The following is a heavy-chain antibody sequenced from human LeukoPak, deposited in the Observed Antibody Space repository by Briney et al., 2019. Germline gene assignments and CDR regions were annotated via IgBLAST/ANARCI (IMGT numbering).Heavy chain of an antibody. CDR3: ARGRLIVAPGVYYFEY. CDR2: IYYRGGT. D-gene: IGHD5-12*01. J-gene: IGHJ4*02. CDR1: GGSSSTYY. Sequence: SETLSLTCTVSGGSSSTYYWSWIRQPPGKGLEWIGYIYYRGGTNYNPSLESRVTISGDTSKNEFSLKLTSVTAADTAVYYCARGRLIVAPGVYYFEYWGQGILVTVSS. V-gene: IGHV4-59*08.